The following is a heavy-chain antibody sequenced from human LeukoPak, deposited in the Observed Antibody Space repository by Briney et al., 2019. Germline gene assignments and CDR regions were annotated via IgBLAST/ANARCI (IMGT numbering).Heavy chain of an antibody. CDR1: GLAFSNYW. Sequence: GGSLRLSCTASGLAFSNYWMIWVRQAPGKGLEWAANIKEDGSEKNYVDSVKGRFTISRDNAKNSLYLQMNSLRVEDTAVYYCVSRVSANWGQGTLVTVSS. D-gene: IGHD2-8*01. CDR2: IKEDGSEK. J-gene: IGHJ4*02. V-gene: IGHV3-7*02. CDR3: VSRVSAN.